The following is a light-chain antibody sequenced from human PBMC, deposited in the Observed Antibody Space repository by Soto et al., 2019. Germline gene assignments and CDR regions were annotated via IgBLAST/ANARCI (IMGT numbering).Light chain of an antibody. Sequence: ETVMTQSPATLSVSPGERATLSCRASQSVSSNLAWYQQKPGQPPRLLIYGASTRATGIPARFSGNGSGTEFTLTISSLQSEDFAFYYCQQYNNWPPLTFGGGTKVEIK. CDR3: QQYNNWPPLT. V-gene: IGKV3D-15*01. CDR1: QSVSSN. J-gene: IGKJ4*01. CDR2: GAS.